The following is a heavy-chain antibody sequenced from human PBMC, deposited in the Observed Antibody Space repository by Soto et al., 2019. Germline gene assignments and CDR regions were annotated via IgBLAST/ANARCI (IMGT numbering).Heavy chain of an antibody. V-gene: IGHV4-31*03. J-gene: IGHJ6*03. CDR1: GGSISSGGYY. Sequence: SETLSLTCTVSGGSISSGGYYWSWIRQHPGKGLEWIGYIYYSGSTYYNPSLKSRVTISVDTFKNQLSLKLSSVTAADTAVYYCARIVVPDYYYYYMDVWGKGTTVTVSS. CDR2: IYYSGST. CDR3: ARIVVPDYYYYYMDV. D-gene: IGHD2-2*01.